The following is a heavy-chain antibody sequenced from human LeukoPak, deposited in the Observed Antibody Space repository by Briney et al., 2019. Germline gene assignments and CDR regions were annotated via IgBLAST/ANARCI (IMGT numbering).Heavy chain of an antibody. J-gene: IGHJ5*02. CDR2: INHSGST. CDR3: ARAGPELDIVVVPAAGGRWFDP. D-gene: IGHD2-2*01. CDR1: GGSFSGYL. Sequence: SETLSHIYAVYGGSFSGYLCSWIRQPPGKGLEWIGEINHSGSTNYNPSLKSRVTISVDTSKNQFSLKLSSVTAADTAVYYCARAGPELDIVVVPAAGGRWFDPWGQGTLVTVSS. V-gene: IGHV4-34*01.